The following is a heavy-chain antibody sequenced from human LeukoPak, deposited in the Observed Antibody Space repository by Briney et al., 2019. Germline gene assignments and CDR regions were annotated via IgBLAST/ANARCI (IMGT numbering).Heavy chain of an antibody. J-gene: IGHJ4*02. D-gene: IGHD3-22*01. CDR3: ASLTSSSSGYYQVY. V-gene: IGHV3-21*01. CDR2: ISSSSSYI. Sequence: GGSLRLSCAASGFTFSSHSMNWVRQAPGKGLEWVSSISSSSSYIYYADSVKGRFTISRDNAKNSLYLQMNSLRAEDTAVYYCASLTSSSSGYYQVYWGQGTLVTVSS. CDR1: GFTFSSHS.